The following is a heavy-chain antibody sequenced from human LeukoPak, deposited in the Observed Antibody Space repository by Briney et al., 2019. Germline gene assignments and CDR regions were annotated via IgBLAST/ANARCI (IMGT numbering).Heavy chain of an antibody. CDR1: GGSISSHY. CDR3: ASTASITGTIYYFDY. Sequence: SETLSLTCTVSGGSISSHYWSWIRQSPGKGLEWIGYVYYSGSTNYNPSLKSRVTISVDTSKNQFSLKLSSVTAADTAVYYCASTASITGTIYYFDYWGQGTLVTVSS. CDR2: VYYSGST. V-gene: IGHV4-59*11. D-gene: IGHD1-20*01. J-gene: IGHJ4*02.